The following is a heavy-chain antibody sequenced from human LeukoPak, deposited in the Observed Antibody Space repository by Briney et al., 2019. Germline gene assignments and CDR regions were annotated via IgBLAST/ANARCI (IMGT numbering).Heavy chain of an antibody. Sequence: GGSLRLSCAASGFTFSSYAMSWVRQAPGKGLEWVSAISGSGGSTYYADSVKGRFTITRDNAKNSLYLQMNSLRDEVTAVYYCARGGDYWGQGTLVTVSS. CDR1: GFTFSSYA. CDR3: ARGGDY. CDR2: ISGSGGST. V-gene: IGHV3-23*01. D-gene: IGHD3-16*01. J-gene: IGHJ4*02.